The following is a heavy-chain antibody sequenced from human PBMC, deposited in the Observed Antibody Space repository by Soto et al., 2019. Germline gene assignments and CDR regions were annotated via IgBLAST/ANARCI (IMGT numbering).Heavy chain of an antibody. J-gene: IGHJ6*03. CDR2: FYSGGTI. V-gene: IGHV3-66*01. D-gene: IGHD4-17*01. CDR3: AGGSKVTTFQYYYYMDV. Sequence: EVQLVESGGGLVQPGGSLRLSCAASGFSVSSKCMSWVRQAPGKGLEWVSVFYSGGTIYYADSVKGRFTISRDNSRNTVYLQMNSLRAEDTAVYYCAGGSKVTTFQYYYYMDVWGKGTPVTVSS. CDR1: GFSVSSKC.